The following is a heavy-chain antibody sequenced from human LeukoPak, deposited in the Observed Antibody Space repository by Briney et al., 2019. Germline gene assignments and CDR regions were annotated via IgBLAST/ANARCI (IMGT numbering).Heavy chain of an antibody. CDR3: ARGAYAAAAGFDY. Sequence: GGSLRLSCAASGFTFSSYGMHWVRQAPGKGLEWVAIIWSDGSNKYYADSVKGRFTISRDNPKDTMYLQMNSLRVEDTAVYYCARGAYAAAAGFDYWGQGTLVSVSS. CDR1: GFTFSSYG. D-gene: IGHD6-13*01. CDR2: IWSDGSNK. J-gene: IGHJ4*02. V-gene: IGHV3-33*01.